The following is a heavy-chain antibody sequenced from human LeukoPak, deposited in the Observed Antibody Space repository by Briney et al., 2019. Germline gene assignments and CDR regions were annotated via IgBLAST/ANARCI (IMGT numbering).Heavy chain of an antibody. J-gene: IGHJ4*02. V-gene: IGHV3-30*03. D-gene: IGHD6-19*01. CDR2: ISYDGSNK. CDR1: GFTFSSYG. CDR3: ARDGGSGYHTYYFDY. Sequence: PGGSLRLSCAASGFTFSSYGMHWVRQAPGKGLEWVAVISYDGSNKYYADSVKGRFTISRDNSKNTLYLQMNSLRAEDTAVYYCARDGGSGYHTYYFDYWGQGTLVTVSS.